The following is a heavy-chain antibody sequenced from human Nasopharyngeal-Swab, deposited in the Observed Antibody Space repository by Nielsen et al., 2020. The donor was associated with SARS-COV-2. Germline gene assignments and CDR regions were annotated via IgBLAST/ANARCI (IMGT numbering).Heavy chain of an antibody. CDR3: ARRGRIAVAGFFDY. Sequence: SETLSLTCTVSGGSISSGSYYWSWIRQPAGKGLEWIGRIYTSGSTNYNPSLKSRVTISVDTSKNQFSLKLSSVTAADTAVYYCARRGRIAVAGFFDYWGQGTLVTVSS. V-gene: IGHV4-61*02. D-gene: IGHD6-19*01. CDR1: GGSISSGSYY. J-gene: IGHJ4*02. CDR2: IYTSGST.